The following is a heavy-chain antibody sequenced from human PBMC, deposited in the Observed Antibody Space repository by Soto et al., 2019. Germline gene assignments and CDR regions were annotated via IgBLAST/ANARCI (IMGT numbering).Heavy chain of an antibody. Sequence: EVQLVQSGGGSVQPGGSLRLSCVDSGFSMYDYGMNWVRQAPGKGLEWVSYISSSSSVIYYADSVKGRFTISRDNAKNSVYLQMNRVRDEDTAVYYCARDFLSGKPWGQGTLVTVSS. CDR2: ISSSSSVI. V-gene: IGHV3-48*02. CDR1: GFSMYDYG. CDR3: ARDFLSGKP. J-gene: IGHJ5*02. D-gene: IGHD3-10*01.